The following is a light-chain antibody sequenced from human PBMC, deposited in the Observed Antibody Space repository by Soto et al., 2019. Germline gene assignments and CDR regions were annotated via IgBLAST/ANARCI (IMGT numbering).Light chain of an antibody. CDR2: KAS. CDR3: QQYKGYWT. J-gene: IGKJ1*01. Sequence: DIQMTQSPSTLSASVGDRVTITCRASQSISSWLAWYQQKPGKAPKLLIYKASSLESGVPSRFSGSGSGTKFTLTISSLQPDDFATYYCQQYKGYWTFGQGTKVEIK. V-gene: IGKV1-5*03. CDR1: QSISSW.